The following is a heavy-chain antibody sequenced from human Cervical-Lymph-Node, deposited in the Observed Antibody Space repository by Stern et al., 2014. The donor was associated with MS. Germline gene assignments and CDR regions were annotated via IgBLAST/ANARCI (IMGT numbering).Heavy chain of an antibody. D-gene: IGHD3-22*01. CDR1: YDSISSYY. CDR2: INYRRNP. CDR3: ARAFSDYNDSTPGY. J-gene: IGHJ4*02. V-gene: IGHV4-59*01. Sequence: QLQLQESGPGLVKPSETLSLTCTVSYDSISSYYWTWLRQPPGKGLEWIGYINYRRNPNYNPALKSRVTISVDTSKNQFSLKLTSVTAADTAVYYCARAFSDYNDSTPGYWGQGTLVTVSS.